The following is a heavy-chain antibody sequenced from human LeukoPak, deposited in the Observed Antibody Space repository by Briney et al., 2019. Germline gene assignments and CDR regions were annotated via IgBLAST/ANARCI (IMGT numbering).Heavy chain of an antibody. D-gene: IGHD3-10*01. CDR2: IYYSGST. J-gene: IGHJ6*02. CDR1: GASISSGGYY. Sequence: PSETLSLTCTVSGASISSGGYYWGWIRQPPGKGLEWIGSIYYSGSTYYNPSLKSRVTISVDTSKNQFSLKLSSVTAADTAVYYCARDLGDGGGGYYGMDVWGQGTTVTVSS. V-gene: IGHV4-39*07. CDR3: ARDLGDGGGGYYGMDV.